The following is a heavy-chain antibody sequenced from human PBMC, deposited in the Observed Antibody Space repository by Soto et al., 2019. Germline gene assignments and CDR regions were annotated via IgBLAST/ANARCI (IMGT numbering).Heavy chain of an antibody. Sequence: QVQLVESGGGVVQPGRSLRLSCAASGFTFSSYGMHWARRAPGKGREWGAVIGYDGSNKYFADSVKGRFTISRDNSKNTLYLQMNSLRAEDTAVYYCARGRTGTTYYYYGMDVWGQGTTVTVSS. J-gene: IGHJ6*02. CDR3: ARGRTGTTYYYYGMDV. D-gene: IGHD1-1*01. CDR1: GFTFSSYG. V-gene: IGHV3-33*01. CDR2: IGYDGSNK.